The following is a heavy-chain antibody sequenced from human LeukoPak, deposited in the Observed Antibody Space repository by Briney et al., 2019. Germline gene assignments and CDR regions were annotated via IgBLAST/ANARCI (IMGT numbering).Heavy chain of an antibody. J-gene: IGHJ4*02. CDR2: ISSSGSAI. V-gene: IGHV3-11*01. Sequence: GGSLRLSCAAFGFTFSDYYMNWIRQAPGKGLEWISYISSSGSAIYYADSVKGRFTISRDNAKNSLYLQMNSLRAEDTAVYYCARDSSSWPDYWGQGTLVTVSS. CDR1: GFTFSDYY. CDR3: ARDSSSWPDY. D-gene: IGHD6-13*01.